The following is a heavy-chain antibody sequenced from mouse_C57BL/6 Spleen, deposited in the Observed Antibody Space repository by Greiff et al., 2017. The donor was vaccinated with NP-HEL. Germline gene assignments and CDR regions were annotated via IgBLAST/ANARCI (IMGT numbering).Heavy chain of an antibody. Sequence: QVQLQQPGAELVKPGASVKMSCKASGYTFTSYWITWVKQRPGQGLEWIGDIYPGSGSTNYNEKFKSKATLTVDTSASTAYMQLSSLTSEDSAVYYCARVVSLLRYFDYWGQGTTLTVSS. CDR1: GYTFTSYW. V-gene: IGHV1-55*01. D-gene: IGHD1-1*01. CDR3: ARVVSLLRYFDY. CDR2: IYPGSGST. J-gene: IGHJ2*01.